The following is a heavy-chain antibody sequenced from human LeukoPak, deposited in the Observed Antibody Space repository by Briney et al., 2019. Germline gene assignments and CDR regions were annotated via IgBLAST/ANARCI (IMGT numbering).Heavy chain of an antibody. V-gene: IGHV1-2*02. J-gene: IGHJ4*02. CDR3: AIQLTTLY. D-gene: IGHD2/OR15-2a*01. CDR1: GYTFTGYY. CDR2: LNPNSGGT. Sequence: VASVKVSCKASGYTFTGYYMHWVRQAPGQGLEWMGRLNPNSGGTEFARKFQGRVTMTRDTPISTAYMELSGLTSDDTAMYYCAIQLTTLYWGQGTPVTVSS.